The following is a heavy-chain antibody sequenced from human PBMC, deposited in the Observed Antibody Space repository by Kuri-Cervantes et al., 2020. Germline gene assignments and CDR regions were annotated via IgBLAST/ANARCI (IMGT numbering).Heavy chain of an antibody. V-gene: IGHV3-7*01. CDR3: ARSRLMYGDYRGIFDY. Sequence: GESLKISCIASGFMFSSYWMSWVRQAPGKGLECVANIKPDGSEKNYVDSVKGRFTISRDNSKNTLYLQMNSLRAEDTAVYYCARSRLMYGDYRGIFDYWGQGTLVTVSS. CDR2: IKPDGSEK. J-gene: IGHJ4*02. D-gene: IGHD4-17*01. CDR1: GFMFSSYW.